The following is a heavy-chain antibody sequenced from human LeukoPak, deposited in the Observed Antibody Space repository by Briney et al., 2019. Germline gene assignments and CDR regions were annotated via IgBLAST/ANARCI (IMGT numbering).Heavy chain of an antibody. CDR2: IYYSGST. CDR1: GFTFSSYA. Sequence: GSLRLSCAASGFTFSSYAMSWIRQPPGKGLEWIGSIYYSGSTYYNPSLKSRVTISVDTSKNQFSLKLSSVTAADTAVYYCASSTGPFDYWGQGTLVTVSS. J-gene: IGHJ4*02. V-gene: IGHV4-39*01. CDR3: ASSTGPFDY. D-gene: IGHD1-1*01.